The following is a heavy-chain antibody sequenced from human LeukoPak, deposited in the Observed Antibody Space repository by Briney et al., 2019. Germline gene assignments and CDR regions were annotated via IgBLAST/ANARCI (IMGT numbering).Heavy chain of an antibody. V-gene: IGHV4-61*02. Sequence: SETLSLTCTVSGGSISSGSYYWSWIRQPAGKGLEWIGRIYTSGSTNYNPSLKSRVTISVDTSKNQLSLKLSSVTAADTAVYYCASTRRRAFDIWGQGTMVTVSS. CDR2: IYTSGST. CDR3: ASTRRRAFDI. J-gene: IGHJ3*02. CDR1: GGSISSGSYY.